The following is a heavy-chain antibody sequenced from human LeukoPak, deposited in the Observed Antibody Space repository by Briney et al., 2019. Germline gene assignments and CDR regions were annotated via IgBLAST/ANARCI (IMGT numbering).Heavy chain of an antibody. D-gene: IGHD4-11*01. J-gene: IGHJ5*02. CDR1: GFTFSSYA. Sequence: GGSLRLSCAASGFTFSSYAMSWVRQAPGKGPEWVSAVSASGGSTYYADSVKGRFTISRDSSKNTLYLQMNSLRAEDTAVYYCARTHLALTREFDPWGQGTLVTVSS. V-gene: IGHV3-23*01. CDR3: ARTHLALTREFDP. CDR2: VSASGGST.